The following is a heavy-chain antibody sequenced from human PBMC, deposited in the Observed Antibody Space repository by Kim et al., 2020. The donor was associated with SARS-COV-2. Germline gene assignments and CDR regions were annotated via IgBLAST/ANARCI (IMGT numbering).Heavy chain of an antibody. Sequence: YAQKCQGGVTMTRDTSISTAYMELSRLRSDDTAVYYCARGYYGSGSFPDYWGQGTLVTVSS. J-gene: IGHJ4*02. CDR3: ARGYYGSGSFPDY. D-gene: IGHD3-10*01. V-gene: IGHV1-2*02.